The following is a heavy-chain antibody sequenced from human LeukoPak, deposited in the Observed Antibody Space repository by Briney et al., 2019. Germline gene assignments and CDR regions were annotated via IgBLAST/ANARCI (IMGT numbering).Heavy chain of an antibody. J-gene: IGHJ4*02. CDR3: AKPLSSSTWYYFDY. V-gene: IGHV3-30*18. D-gene: IGHD6-13*01. CDR2: ISYDGSNK. CDR1: GFTFSSYG. Sequence: RGCLRLSCAASGFTFSSYGMHWVRQAPDKGLGWVAAISYDGSNKYYADSVKAQFTISNDNSKNTLNLHLASLGAEDTAVYYCAKPLSSSTWYYFDYWGQGTLVTVSS.